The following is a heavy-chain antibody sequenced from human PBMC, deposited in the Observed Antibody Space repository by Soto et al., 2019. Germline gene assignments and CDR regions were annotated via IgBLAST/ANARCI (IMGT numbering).Heavy chain of an antibody. D-gene: IGHD3-16*01. V-gene: IGHV3-53*02. J-gene: IGHJ4*02. CDR2: IYSGGST. CDR3: ATYTSLDY. CDR1: GFTVSNYY. Sequence: EVQLVETGGGLIQPGGSLRLSCAASGFTVSNYYMGWVRQAPGKGLEWVSLIYSGGSTFYADSVKGRFTISRDNSKNTLFLQMNSLRAEDTAVYFCATYTSLDYWGQGTLVTVSS.